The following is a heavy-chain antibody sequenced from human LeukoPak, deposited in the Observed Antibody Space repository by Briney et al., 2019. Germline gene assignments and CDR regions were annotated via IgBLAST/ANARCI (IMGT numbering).Heavy chain of an antibody. V-gene: IGHV3-20*04. CDR2: INWNGGST. J-gene: IGHJ4*02. CDR1: GFTFDDYG. D-gene: IGHD6-19*01. Sequence: PGGSLRLSCAASGFTFDDYGMSWVRQAPGKGLEWVSGINWNGGSTGYADSVKGRFTISRDNAKNSLYLQMNSLRAEDTAVYYCARDPLGKGGAVGDLWGQGTLVTVSS. CDR3: ARDPLGKGGAVGDL.